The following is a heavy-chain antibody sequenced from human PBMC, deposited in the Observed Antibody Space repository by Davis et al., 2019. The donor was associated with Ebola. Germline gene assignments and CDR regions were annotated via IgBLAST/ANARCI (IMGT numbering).Heavy chain of an antibody. CDR3: AKDRWVYAKSSDSDF. CDR1: GSSFSTYS. CDR2: IRYEGSKI. V-gene: IGHV3-30*02. D-gene: IGHD2-8*01. J-gene: IGHJ4*02. Sequence: GGSLRPSCAASGSSFSTYSLHWDRQPPGKVLVWVAFIRYEGSKIDYADSVKGRFTISRDNSKDTLYLKMNSLRAEDTAVYYCAKDRWVYAKSSDSDFWGQGTHVTVSS.